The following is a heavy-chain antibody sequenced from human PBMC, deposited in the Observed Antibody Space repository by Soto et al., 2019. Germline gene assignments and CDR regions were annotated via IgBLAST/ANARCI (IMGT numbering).Heavy chain of an antibody. Sequence: QVQLVQSGAEVKKPGSSVKVSCKASGGTFSSYTISWVRQAPGQGLEWMGRIIPILGIANYAQKFQGRVTITADKSTSTAYMELSSLRSEDTAVYYCAREGYISSWYGVGYWGQGTLVTVSS. V-gene: IGHV1-69*08. CDR1: GGTFSSYT. CDR3: AREGYISSWYGVGY. D-gene: IGHD6-13*01. J-gene: IGHJ4*02. CDR2: IIPILGIA.